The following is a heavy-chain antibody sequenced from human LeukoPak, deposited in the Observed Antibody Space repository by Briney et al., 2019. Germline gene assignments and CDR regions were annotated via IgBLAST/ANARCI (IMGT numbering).Heavy chain of an antibody. D-gene: IGHD1-7*01. CDR3: ARTRGTTPSPHPN. Sequence: ASVKVSCKASGGTFSSYAISWVRQAPGQGLEWMGRIIPILGMANYAQKFQGRVTITADKSTSTAYMELSSLRSEDTAVYYCARTRGTTPSPHPNWGQGTMVTVSS. CDR1: GGTFSSYA. V-gene: IGHV1-69*04. CDR2: IIPILGMA. J-gene: IGHJ3*01.